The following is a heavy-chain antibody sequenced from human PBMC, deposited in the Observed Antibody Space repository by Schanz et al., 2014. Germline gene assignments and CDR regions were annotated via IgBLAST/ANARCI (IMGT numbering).Heavy chain of an antibody. D-gene: IGHD1-26*01. CDR3: ARGARQYSGSYSPSDY. V-gene: IGHV3-11*06. J-gene: IGHJ4*02. CDR2: ISGSDNYI. CDR1: GFTFSDYY. Sequence: QVQLVESGGGLVKPGGSLRLSCVASGFTFSDYYMSWIRQAPGKGLEWVSYISGSDNYINYADSVKGRFTISRDNAKNSLFLLMSSLRAEDSAVYYCARGARQYSGSYSPSDYWGQGTLVTVSS.